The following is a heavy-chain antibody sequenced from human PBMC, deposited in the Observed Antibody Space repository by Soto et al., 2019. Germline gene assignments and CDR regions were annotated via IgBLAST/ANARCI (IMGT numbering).Heavy chain of an antibody. CDR1: TVCSYY. CDR3: GSGYYLDEY. V-gene: IGHV3-53*01. J-gene: IGHJ4*02. Sequence: TVCSYYRSWVRQAPGKGLEWVSVIYSGGSTYYAASVKGRFTISRDNSKNTLYLQMNSLRAEDTAVYYCGSGYYLDEYWRQGTLVTVSS. CDR2: IYSGGST. D-gene: IGHD3-22*01.